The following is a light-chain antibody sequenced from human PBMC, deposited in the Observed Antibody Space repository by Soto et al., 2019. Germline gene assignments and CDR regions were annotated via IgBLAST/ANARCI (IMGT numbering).Light chain of an antibody. Sequence: QLVLTQSPSASASLGASVKLTCTLSSGHSSYAIAWHQQQPEKGPRYLMKLNSDGSHSKGDGIPDRFSGSSSGAERYLTISSLQSEDEADYYCQPWGTGTYVVFGGGTKVTVL. CDR3: QPWGTGTYVV. V-gene: IGLV4-69*01. CDR1: SGHSSYA. J-gene: IGLJ2*01. CDR2: LNSDGSH.